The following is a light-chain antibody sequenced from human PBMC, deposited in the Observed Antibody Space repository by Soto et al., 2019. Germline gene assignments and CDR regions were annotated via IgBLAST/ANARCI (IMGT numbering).Light chain of an antibody. CDR1: DIGSKS. J-gene: IGLJ2*01. CDR2: YDR. CDR3: QVWDSGSDHVV. Sequence: SSELTQPPSVSVAPGKTARITCGESDIGSKSVHWYQQKPRQAPVLVIYYDRHRPSGIPERFAGSNSGNTATLTISRVEAGDEADYYCQVWDSGSDHVVFGGGTKLTVL. V-gene: IGLV3-21*04.